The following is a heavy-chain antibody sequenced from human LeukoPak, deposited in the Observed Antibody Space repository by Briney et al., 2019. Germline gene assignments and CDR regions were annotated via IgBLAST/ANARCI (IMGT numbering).Heavy chain of an antibody. J-gene: IGHJ4*02. Sequence: SETLSLTCTVSGGSISSYYWSWIRQPPGKGLEWIGYIYYSGSTNYNPSLKSRVTISVDTSKNQFSLKLSSVTAADTAVYYCARGRVAYYYDSSALDYWGQGTLVTVSS. CDR3: ARGRVAYYYDSSALDY. CDR2: IYYSGST. D-gene: IGHD3-22*01. V-gene: IGHV4-59*01. CDR1: GGSISSYY.